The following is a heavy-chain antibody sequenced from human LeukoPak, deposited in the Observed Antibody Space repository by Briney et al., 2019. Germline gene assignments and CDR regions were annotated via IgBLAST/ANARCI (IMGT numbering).Heavy chain of an antibody. Sequence: GGSLRLSCAASGFTFSSYSMNWVRQAPGKGLEWVSSISSSSSYIYYADSVKGRFTISRDNAKNSLYLQMNSLRAEDTAVYYCARVYGSGSYYLGSHPGRPDYWGQGTLVTVSS. CDR1: GFTFSSYS. D-gene: IGHD3-10*01. CDR2: ISSSSSYI. V-gene: IGHV3-21*01. J-gene: IGHJ4*02. CDR3: ARVYGSGSYYLGSHPGRPDY.